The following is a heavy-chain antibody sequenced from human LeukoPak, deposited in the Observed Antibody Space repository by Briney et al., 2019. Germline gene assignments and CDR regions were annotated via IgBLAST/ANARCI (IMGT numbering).Heavy chain of an antibody. Sequence: GGSLRPSCAASGFTFSSYWMSWVRQAPGKGLEWVANIKQDGSEKYYVDSVKGRFTISRDNAKNSLYLQMNSLRAEDTAVYYCARDQARLDGDYEDYGMDVWGQGTTVTVSS. CDR3: ARDQARLDGDYEDYGMDV. CDR2: IKQDGSEK. V-gene: IGHV3-7*01. D-gene: IGHD4-17*01. J-gene: IGHJ6*02. CDR1: GFTFSSYW.